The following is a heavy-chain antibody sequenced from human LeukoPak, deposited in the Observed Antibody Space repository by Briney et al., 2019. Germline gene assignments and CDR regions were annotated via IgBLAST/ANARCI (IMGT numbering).Heavy chain of an antibody. D-gene: IGHD5-24*01. CDR3: ARDSEERWLQLPSDY. V-gene: IGHV3-30*04. Sequence: GGSLRLSCAASGFTFSSYAMHWVRQAPGKGLEWVAVISYDGSNKYYADSVKGRFTISRDNSKNTLYLQMNSLRAEDTAVYYCARDSEERWLQLPSDYWGQGTLVTVSS. J-gene: IGHJ4*02. CDR1: GFTFSSYA. CDR2: ISYDGSNK.